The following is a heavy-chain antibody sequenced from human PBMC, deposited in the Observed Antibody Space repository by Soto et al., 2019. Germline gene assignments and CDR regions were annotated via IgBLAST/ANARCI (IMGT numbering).Heavy chain of an antibody. CDR2: ISGYNGDT. Sequence: QVQLVQSGAEVKKPGASVKVSCKASGYTFNTYSISWVRQAPGQGLEWMGWISGYNGDTHYAQKFQGRVTMTTDTSTSTAYMELRSLRSDDTAMYYCARDQVDIVVVPAASDYWGQGTLVTVSS. CDR1: GYTFNTYS. V-gene: IGHV1-18*01. D-gene: IGHD2-2*01. CDR3: ARDQVDIVVVPAASDY. J-gene: IGHJ4*02.